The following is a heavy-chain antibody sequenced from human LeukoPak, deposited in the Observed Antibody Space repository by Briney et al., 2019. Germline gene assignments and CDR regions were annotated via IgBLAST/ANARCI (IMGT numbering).Heavy chain of an antibody. D-gene: IGHD6-19*01. CDR3: ARDPQGGYSSGWYLGYYYYYYMDV. J-gene: IGHJ6*03. V-gene: IGHV3-30*02. CDR2: IRYDGSSK. CDR1: EFTFSSYG. Sequence: GGSLRPSCAASEFTFSSYGMHWVRQAPGKGLEWVAFIRYDGSSKYYTDSVKGRFTISRDNSKNTMYLQMNSLRAEDTAVYYCARDPQGGYSSGWYLGYYYYYYMDVWGKGTTVTVSS.